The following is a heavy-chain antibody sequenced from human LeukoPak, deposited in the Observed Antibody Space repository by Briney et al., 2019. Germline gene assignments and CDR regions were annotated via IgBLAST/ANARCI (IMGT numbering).Heavy chain of an antibody. CDR1: GYTFTIYG. CDR2: MSVYNGNT. D-gene: IGHD2-2*01. CDR3: ARDRARRHCSSTSCYLYDYYYGMDV. Sequence: ASVTVSCTASGYTFTIYGISWVRQAPGQGLEWMGWMSVYNGNTNYAQKLKGRVTMNTDQSTSTAYLELRSLRSDDTAVYYCARDRARRHCSSTSCYLYDYYYGMDVWGQGTTVTVSS. V-gene: IGHV1-18*01. J-gene: IGHJ6*02.